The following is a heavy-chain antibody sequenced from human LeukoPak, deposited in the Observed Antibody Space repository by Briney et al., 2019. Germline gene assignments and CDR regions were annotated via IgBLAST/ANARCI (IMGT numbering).Heavy chain of an antibody. J-gene: IGHJ4*02. Sequence: SETLSLTCTVSGGSISSYYWSWIRQPPGKGLEWIGYIYYSGSTYYNPSLKSRVTISVDTSKNQFSLKLSSVTAADTAVYYCGSYDSSGYYYGFFDYWGQGTLVTVSS. CDR1: GGSISSYY. D-gene: IGHD3-22*01. CDR3: GSYDSSGYYYGFFDY. V-gene: IGHV4-59*06. CDR2: IYYSGST.